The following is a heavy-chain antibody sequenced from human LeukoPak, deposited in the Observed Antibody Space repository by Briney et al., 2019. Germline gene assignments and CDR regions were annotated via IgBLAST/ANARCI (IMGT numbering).Heavy chain of an antibody. CDR3: AKAAQYCSSTSCYFDY. J-gene: IGHJ4*02. CDR2: ISGSGGST. CDR1: GFTFSSYA. V-gene: IGHV3-23*01. D-gene: IGHD2-2*01. Sequence: GGSLRLSCAASGFTFSSYAMSWVRQAPGKGLEWVSAISGSGGSTYYADSVKGRFTISRDNSKNTLYLQMNSLRAEDTAVYYCAKAAQYCSSTSCYFDYWGQGTLVTVSS.